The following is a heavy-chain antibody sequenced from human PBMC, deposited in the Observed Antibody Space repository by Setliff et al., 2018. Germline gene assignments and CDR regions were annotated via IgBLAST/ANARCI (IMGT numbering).Heavy chain of an antibody. V-gene: IGHV1-46*01. Sequence: ASVKVSCKTSGYSFTSHYMHWVRQAPGQGLEWMGIINPGGLSSSSTQKFEGRVTMTRDTSTSTVFMELSSLRSEGTAVYYCARAGLAAAGRKGVFDHWGQGTLVTVSS. CDR1: GYSFTSHY. D-gene: IGHD6-25*01. CDR2: INPGGLSS. J-gene: IGHJ4*02. CDR3: ARAGLAAAGRKGVFDH.